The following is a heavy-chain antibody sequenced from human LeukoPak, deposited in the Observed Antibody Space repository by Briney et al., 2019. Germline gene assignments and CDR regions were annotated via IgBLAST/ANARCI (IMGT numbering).Heavy chain of an antibody. D-gene: IGHD6-19*01. CDR1: GFTVSGNY. Sequence: PRGSLRLSCAASGFTVSGNYMSWVRQAPGKGLEWVSVIYSGGSTYYADSVKGRFTISRDNSKNTLYLQMNSLRAEDTAVYYCAREKRQWLFDYWGQGTLVTVSS. V-gene: IGHV3-66*01. CDR3: AREKRQWLFDY. J-gene: IGHJ4*02. CDR2: IYSGGST.